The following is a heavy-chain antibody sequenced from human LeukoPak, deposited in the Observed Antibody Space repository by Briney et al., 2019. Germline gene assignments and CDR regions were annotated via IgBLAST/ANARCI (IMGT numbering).Heavy chain of an antibody. J-gene: IGHJ4*02. CDR1: GGSISRGGYY. V-gene: IGHV4-31*03. CDR2: IYYSGST. Sequence: TSETLSLTCTVSGGSISRGGYYWSWIRRHPGKGLEWIGYIYYSGSTYYNPSLKSRVTISVDTSKNQFSLKLSSVTAADTAVYYCARVNYYDSSIDYWGQGTLVTVSS. D-gene: IGHD3-22*01. CDR3: ARVNYYDSSIDY.